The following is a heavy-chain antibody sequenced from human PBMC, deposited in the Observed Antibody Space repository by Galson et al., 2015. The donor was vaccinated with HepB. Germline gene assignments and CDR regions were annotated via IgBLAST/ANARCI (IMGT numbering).Heavy chain of an antibody. CDR2: VGWEGDK. CDR3: VRENIVAHRNWFAP. Sequence: PALVKPTQTLTLTCTFSGFSLTSTGMSVSWIRQSPGKGLEWIARVGWEGDKYYSTSLETRPTISSDASKNQVVLLMTNMDPLDTATYYCVRENIVAHRNWFAPWGQGTLVIVSS. CDR1: GFSLTSTGMS. V-gene: IGHV2-70*10. J-gene: IGHJ5*02. D-gene: IGHD2/OR15-2a*01.